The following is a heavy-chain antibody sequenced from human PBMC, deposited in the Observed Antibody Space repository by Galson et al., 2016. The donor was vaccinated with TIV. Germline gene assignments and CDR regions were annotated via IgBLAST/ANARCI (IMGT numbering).Heavy chain of an antibody. D-gene: IGHD2-21*01. CDR3: VRGFVGKTAALDY. V-gene: IGHV3-30*02. CDR1: GFTFSHVG. Sequence: SLRLSCAASGFTFSHVGMHWVRQAPGKGLEWLAFIRYDATKTYYAESVKGRFTISRDNAKDTLYLQMNGLRAEDTGLYFCVRGFVGKTAALDYWGQGTLVTVSS. J-gene: IGHJ4*02. CDR2: IRYDATKT.